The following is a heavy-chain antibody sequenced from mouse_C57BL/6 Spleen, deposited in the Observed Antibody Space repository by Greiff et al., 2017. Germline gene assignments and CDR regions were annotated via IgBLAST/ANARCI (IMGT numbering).Heavy chain of an antibody. D-gene: IGHD1-1*01. CDR3: AREGSGSSYYFDY. CDR1: GFTFSSYA. J-gene: IGHJ2*01. V-gene: IGHV5-4*01. Sequence: EVQLVESGGGLVKPGGSLKLSCAASGFTFSSYAMSWVRQTPEKRLEWVATISDGGSYTYYPDNVKGRFTISRDNAKNNLYLQMSHLKSEDTAMYYCAREGSGSSYYFDYWGQGTTLTVSS. CDR2: ISDGGSYT.